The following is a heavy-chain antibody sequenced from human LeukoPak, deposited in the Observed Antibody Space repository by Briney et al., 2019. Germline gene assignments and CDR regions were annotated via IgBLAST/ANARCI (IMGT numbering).Heavy chain of an antibody. D-gene: IGHD1-26*01. V-gene: IGHV4-31*03. CDR2: IYSSGST. CDR1: GGSISSGGYY. CDR3: ARAGGSGSHFDY. Sequence: PSETLSLTCTVSGGSISSGGYYWSWIRQHPGKGLEWIGYIYSSGSTYYNPSLKSRVTISVDTSKNQFSLKLSSVTAADTAVYYCARAGGSGSHFDYWGQGTLVTVSS. J-gene: IGHJ4*02.